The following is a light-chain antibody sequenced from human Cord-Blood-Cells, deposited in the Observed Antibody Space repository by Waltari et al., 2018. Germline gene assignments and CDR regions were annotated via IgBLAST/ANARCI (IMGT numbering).Light chain of an antibody. V-gene: IGLV2-23*01. CDR3: CSYAGSSTVV. CDR2: EGS. J-gene: IGLJ2*01. CDR1: SSDVGSYNL. Sequence: QSALTQPASVSGSPGQSITISCTGTSSDVGSYNLVCWYLQHPGKAPKPMLYEGSKPPSGVSNRFSGSQSGNTASLTISGLQAEDEADYYCCSYAGSSTVVFGGGTKLTVL.